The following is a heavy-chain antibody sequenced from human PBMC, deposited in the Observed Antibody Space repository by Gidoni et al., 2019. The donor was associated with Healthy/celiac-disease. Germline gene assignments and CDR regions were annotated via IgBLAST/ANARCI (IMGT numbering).Heavy chain of an antibody. CDR3: ARVVRDCSGTSCIWFDP. V-gene: IGHV4-30-2*01. J-gene: IGHJ5*02. CDR2: IYHSGST. Sequence: QLQLQESGSGLVKPSQTLSLTCAVSGGSISSGGYSWSWIRQPPGKGLEWIGYIYHSGSTYYNPSLKSRVTISVDRSKNQFSLKLSSVTAADTAVYYCARVVRDCSGTSCIWFDPWGQGTLVTVSS. D-gene: IGHD2-2*01. CDR1: GGSISSGGYS.